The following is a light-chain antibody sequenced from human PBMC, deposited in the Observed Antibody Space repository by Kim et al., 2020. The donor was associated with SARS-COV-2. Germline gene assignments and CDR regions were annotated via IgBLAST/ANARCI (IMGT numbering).Light chain of an antibody. CDR1: QDISSW. Sequence: DIQMTQSPSSLSASIGDRVTITCRASQDISSWLAWYQQKPEKAPKCLIYAASRLQSGVPSRFSGSGSGTDFTLTISSLQPEDFATYYCQQYDSYPRTFGRGTKVDIK. CDR2: AAS. V-gene: IGKV1D-16*01. CDR3: QQYDSYPRT. J-gene: IGKJ1*01.